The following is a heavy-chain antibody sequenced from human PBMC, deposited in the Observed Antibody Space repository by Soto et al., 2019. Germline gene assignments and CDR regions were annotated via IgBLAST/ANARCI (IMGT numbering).Heavy chain of an antibody. D-gene: IGHD3-3*01. CDR1: GFTVSSNY. V-gene: IGHV3-66*01. J-gene: IGHJ4*02. CDR2: IYSGGST. CDR3: ARDDDFWSGYPLSD. Sequence: GGSLRLSCAASGFTVSSNYMSWVRQAPGKGLEWVSVIYSGGSTYYADSVKGRFTISRDNSKNTLYLQMNSLRAEDTAVYYCARDDDFWSGYPLSDWGQGTLVTVSS.